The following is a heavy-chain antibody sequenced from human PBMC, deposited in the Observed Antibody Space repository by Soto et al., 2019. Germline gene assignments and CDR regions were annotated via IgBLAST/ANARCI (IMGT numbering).Heavy chain of an antibody. V-gene: IGHV1-2*04. D-gene: IGHD2-2*01. Sequence: ASVKFSCKASGYTFTGYYMHWVRQAPGQGLEWMGWINPNSGGTNYAQKFQGWVTMTRDTSISTAYMELSRLRSDDTAVYYCARAPVMDAFDIWGQGTMVTVSS. J-gene: IGHJ3*02. CDR2: INPNSGGT. CDR3: ARAPVMDAFDI. CDR1: GYTFTGYY.